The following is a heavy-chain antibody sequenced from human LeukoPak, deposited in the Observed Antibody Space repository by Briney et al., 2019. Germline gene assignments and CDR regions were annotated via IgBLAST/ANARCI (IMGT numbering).Heavy chain of an antibody. Sequence: SETLSLTCTVSGGSISSYYWSWIRQPAGKGLEWIGRIYTSGSTNYNPSLKSRVTMSVDTSKNQFSLKLSSVTAADTAVYYCARDASRIAAAGNWFDPWGQGTLVTVSS. CDR2: IYTSGST. V-gene: IGHV4-4*07. J-gene: IGHJ5*02. CDR3: ARDASRIAAAGNWFDP. CDR1: GGSISSYY. D-gene: IGHD6-13*01.